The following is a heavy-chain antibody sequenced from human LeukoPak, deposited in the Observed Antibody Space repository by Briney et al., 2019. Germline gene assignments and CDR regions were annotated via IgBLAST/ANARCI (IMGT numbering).Heavy chain of an antibody. J-gene: IGHJ5*02. V-gene: IGHV3-53*01. CDR1: GFTVSSSY. CDR3: ARSITIFGVVANYFDP. Sequence: GGSVRLSCAASGFTVSSSYMSWVRQAPGKGLEWVSTIYSSGSTFYAYSVKGRLTISRDNPKSTVYLQINSLRAEDTAVYYCARSITIFGVVANYFDPWGQGTLVTVSS. D-gene: IGHD3-3*01. CDR2: IYSSGST.